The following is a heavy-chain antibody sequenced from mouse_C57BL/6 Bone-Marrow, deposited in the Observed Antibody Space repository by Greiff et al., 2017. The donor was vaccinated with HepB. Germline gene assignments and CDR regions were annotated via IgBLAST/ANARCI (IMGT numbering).Heavy chain of an antibody. D-gene: IGHD1-1*01. CDR1: GYAFSSSW. Sequence: VQLQQSGPELVKPGASVKISCKASGYAFSSSWMNWVKQRPGKGLEWIGRIYPGDGDTNYNGKFKGKATLTADKSSSTAYMQLSSLTSEDSAVYFCARGGYYYGRGMDYWGQGTSVTVSS. CDR3: ARGGYYYGRGMDY. J-gene: IGHJ4*01. V-gene: IGHV1-82*01. CDR2: IYPGDGDT.